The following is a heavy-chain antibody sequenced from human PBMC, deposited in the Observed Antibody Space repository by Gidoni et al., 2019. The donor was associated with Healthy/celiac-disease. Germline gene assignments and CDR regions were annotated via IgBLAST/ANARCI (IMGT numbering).Heavy chain of an antibody. Sequence: QVQLVESGGGVVQPGRSLRLSCAASGFTFSSYGMHWVRQAPGKGLEWVAVISYDGSNKYYADSVKGRFTISRDNSKNTLYLQMNSLRAEDTAVYYCAKDKVPFLTGGMDVWGQGTTVTVSS. CDR3: AKDKVPFLTGGMDV. J-gene: IGHJ6*02. CDR2: ISYDGSNK. V-gene: IGHV3-30*18. CDR1: GFTFSSYG. D-gene: IGHD2-2*01.